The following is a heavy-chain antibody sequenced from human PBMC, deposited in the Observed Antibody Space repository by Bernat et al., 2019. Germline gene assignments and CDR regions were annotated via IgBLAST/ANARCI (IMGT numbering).Heavy chain of an antibody. Sequence: QIQLHQSGPGLLRPSQILSLTCAISGDTVSSNNAAWDWIRQSPSGGLEWLGRTYYRSQWHYDYAASVKSRITVNPDTSKNQFSLQLRSVTPDDTAIYYCTRTRSGANGGDYWGQGTLVTVSS. CDR3: TRTRSGANGGDY. J-gene: IGHJ4*02. D-gene: IGHD3-22*01. CDR2: TYYRSQWHY. V-gene: IGHV6-1*01. CDR1: GDTVSSNNAA.